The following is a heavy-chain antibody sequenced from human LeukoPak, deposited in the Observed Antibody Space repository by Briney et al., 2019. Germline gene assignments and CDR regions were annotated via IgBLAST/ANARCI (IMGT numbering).Heavy chain of an antibody. J-gene: IGHJ4*02. CDR2: IRYDGSNK. V-gene: IGHV3-30*02. Sequence: GGSLRLSCAASGFTFSSYGMHWVRQAPGKGLEWAAFIRYDGSNKYYADSVKGRFTISRDNAKNSLYLLMNSLGPDDTASYYCARVGVARSSGSGSYLWYLDYWGQGALVTVSS. CDR3: ARVGVARSSGSGSYLWYLDY. CDR1: GFTFSSYG. D-gene: IGHD3-10*01.